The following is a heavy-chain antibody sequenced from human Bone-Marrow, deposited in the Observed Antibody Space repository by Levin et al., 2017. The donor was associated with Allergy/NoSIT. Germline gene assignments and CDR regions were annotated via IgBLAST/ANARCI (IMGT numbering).Heavy chain of an antibody. CDR1: GFTFSSAW. Sequence: SCEGSGFTFSSAWVNWVRQAPGKGLEWVGRIKSKTDGEATDYAAPVNGRFTISRDDSKNRVYLQMNSLKTEDTAVYFCVTLLRAGIDVWGQGTTVTASS. V-gene: IGHV3-15*01. D-gene: IGHD1-26*01. J-gene: IGHJ6*02. CDR2: IKSKTDGEAT. CDR3: VTLLRAGIDV.